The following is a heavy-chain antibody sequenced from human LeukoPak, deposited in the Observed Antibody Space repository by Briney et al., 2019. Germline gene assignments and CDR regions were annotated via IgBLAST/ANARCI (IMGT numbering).Heavy chain of an antibody. V-gene: IGHV3-30*03. CDR2: ISYDGSNK. CDR3: AASAWDY. Sequence: PGRSLRLSCAASGFTFSSYGMHWVRQAPGKGLEWVAVISYDGSNKYYADSVKGRFTISRDNSKNTLYLQMNSQRAEDTAVYYCAASAWDYWGQGTLVTVSS. CDR1: GFTFSSYG. D-gene: IGHD3-10*01. J-gene: IGHJ4*02.